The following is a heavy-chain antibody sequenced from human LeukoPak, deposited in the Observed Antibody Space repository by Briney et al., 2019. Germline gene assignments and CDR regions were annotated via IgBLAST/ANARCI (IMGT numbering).Heavy chain of an antibody. V-gene: IGHV3-7*03. CDR2: IKPDGSDK. Sequence: GGSLRLSCAASGFTFSDLWMTWVRQAPGKGLEWVANIKPDGSDKYYADSVKGRFTISRDNARNTVYLQMSSLRVEDTAIYFCAREEHRLAEAGASAFDLGGQGTLVTVS. J-gene: IGHJ3*01. D-gene: IGHD6-13*01. CDR3: AREEHRLAEAGASAFDL. CDR1: GFTFSDLW.